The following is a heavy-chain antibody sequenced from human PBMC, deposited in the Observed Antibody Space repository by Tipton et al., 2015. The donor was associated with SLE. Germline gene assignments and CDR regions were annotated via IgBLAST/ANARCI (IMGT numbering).Heavy chain of an antibody. V-gene: IGHV1-46*01. CDR2: INPSGGST. CDR3: ARDAPRGYSDY. D-gene: IGHD3-10*01. J-gene: IGHJ4*02. Sequence: QLVQSGAEVKKPGASVKVSCKASGYTFTSYYMHWVRQAPGQGLEWMGIINPSGGSTSYAQKFQGRVTMTRDTSTTTVYMELSSLRSEDTAVYYCARDAPRGYSDYWGQGTLVTVSS. CDR1: GYTFTSYY.